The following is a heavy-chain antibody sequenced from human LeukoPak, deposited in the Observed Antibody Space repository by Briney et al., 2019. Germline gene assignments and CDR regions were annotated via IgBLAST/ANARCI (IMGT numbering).Heavy chain of an antibody. J-gene: IGHJ4*02. D-gene: IGHD3-22*01. CDR3: ARSDGSGYYSMVSSKHDY. V-gene: IGHV3-30*04. CDR1: GFTFSSYA. CDR2: ISYDGSNK. Sequence: GRSLRLSCAASGFTFSSYAMHWVRQAPGKGLEWVAVISYDGSNKYYADSVKGRFTISRDNSKNTLYLQMNSLRAEDTAVYYCARSDGSGYYSMVSSKHDYWGQGTLVTVSS.